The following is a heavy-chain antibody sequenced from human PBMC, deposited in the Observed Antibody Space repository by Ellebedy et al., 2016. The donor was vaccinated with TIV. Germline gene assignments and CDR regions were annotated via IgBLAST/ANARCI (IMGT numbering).Heavy chain of an antibody. D-gene: IGHD6-13*01. V-gene: IGHV1-69*06. CDR2: IIPIFGTA. CDR3: ARCGVSGIAAAGTSYYYGMDV. J-gene: IGHJ6*02. Sequence: SVKVSXXASGGTFSSYAISWVRQAPGQGLEWMGGIIPIFGTANYAQKFQGRVTITADKSTSTAYMELSSLRSEDTAVYYCARCGVSGIAAAGTSYYYGMDVWGQGTTVTVSS. CDR1: GGTFSSYA.